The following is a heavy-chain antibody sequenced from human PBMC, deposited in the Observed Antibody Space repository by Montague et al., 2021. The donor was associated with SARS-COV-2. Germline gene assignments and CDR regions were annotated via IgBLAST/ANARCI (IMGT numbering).Heavy chain of an antibody. V-gene: IGHV4-39*07. CDR2: IYYSGST. Sequence: SETLSLTCTVSGGSISSSSYYWGWIRQPPGKGLEWIGSIYYSGSTYYNPSLKSRVTISVDTSKNQFSLKLSSVTAADTAVYYCARATAGPAAISMGFPRPIDAFDIWGQGTMVTVSS. CDR1: GGSISSSSYY. D-gene: IGHD2-2*01. J-gene: IGHJ3*02. CDR3: ARATAGPAAISMGFPRPIDAFDI.